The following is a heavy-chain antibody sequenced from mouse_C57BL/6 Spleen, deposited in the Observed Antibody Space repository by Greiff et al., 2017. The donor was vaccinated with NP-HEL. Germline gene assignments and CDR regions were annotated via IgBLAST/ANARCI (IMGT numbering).Heavy chain of an antibody. CDR2: INPGSGGT. CDR3: ARSYYYGSSPHYFDY. CDR1: GYAFTNYL. Sequence: VQLQQSGAELVRPGTSVKVSCKASGYAFTNYLIEWVKQRPGQGLEWIGVINPGSGGTNYNEKFKGKEKKTADKYTSNAYRQLSSLTSEDSAVYFCARSYYYGSSPHYFDYWGQGTTRTVSS. J-gene: IGHJ2*01. V-gene: IGHV1-54*01. D-gene: IGHD1-1*01.